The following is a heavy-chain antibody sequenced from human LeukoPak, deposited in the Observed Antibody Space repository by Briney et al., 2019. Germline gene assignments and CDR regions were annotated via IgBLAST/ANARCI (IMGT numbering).Heavy chain of an antibody. Sequence: PGGSLRLSCVASGFTFNSYSMNWVRQTPGKGLEWVSSISSSSGYINYADSVKGRFTISRDDSKNTFYLQMNSLRIDDTAVYYCAYLGLSSDWNDVPGPQTDHWGQGTLVTVSS. J-gene: IGHJ4*02. CDR2: ISSSSGYI. V-gene: IGHV3-21*04. CDR3: AYLGLSSDWNDVPGPQTDH. CDR1: GFTFNSYS. D-gene: IGHD1-1*01.